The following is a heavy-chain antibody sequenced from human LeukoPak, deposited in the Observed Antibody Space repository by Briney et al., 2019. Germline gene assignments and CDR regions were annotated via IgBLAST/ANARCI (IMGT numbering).Heavy chain of an antibody. J-gene: IGHJ4*02. CDR1: GGSISSGSYY. Sequence: SQTLSLTCTVSGGSISSGSYYWSWIRQPAGKGLEWIGRIYTSGSTNYNPSLKSRVTMSVDTSKNQFSLKLSSVTAADTAVYYCARDGGWNGFDYWGQGTLVTVSS. CDR2: IYTSGST. V-gene: IGHV4-61*02. CDR3: ARDGGWNGFDY. D-gene: IGHD1-1*01.